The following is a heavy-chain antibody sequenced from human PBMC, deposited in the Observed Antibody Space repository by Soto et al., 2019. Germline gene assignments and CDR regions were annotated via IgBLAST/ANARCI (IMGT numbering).Heavy chain of an antibody. CDR1: GFTFTRYR. CDR3: ARESEDLTANFDY. Sequence: EVQLVESGGGLVKPGGSLRLSCAASGFTFTRYRMNWVRQAPGKWLEWVSSISSTTNYIYYADSMKGRFTVSRDNAKNSVYLEMNSLSAEDTAVYYCARESEDLTANFDYWGQGTLVTVSA. CDR2: ISSTTNYI. J-gene: IGHJ4*02. V-gene: IGHV3-21*01.